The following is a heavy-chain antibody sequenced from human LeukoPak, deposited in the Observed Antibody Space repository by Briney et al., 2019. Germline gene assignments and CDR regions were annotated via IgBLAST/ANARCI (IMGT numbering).Heavy chain of an antibody. D-gene: IGHD2/OR15-2a*01. V-gene: IGHV1-8*01. CDR2: MNPNSGNT. CDR1: GYTFTSYD. J-gene: IGHJ4*02. Sequence: ASVKVSCKASGYTFTSYDINWVRQATGQGLEWMGWMNPNSGNTGYAQKFQGRVTMTRNTSISTAYMELSSLRSEDTAVYYCARGSTSSARSHFDYWGLGTLVTVSS. CDR3: ARGSTSSARSHFDY.